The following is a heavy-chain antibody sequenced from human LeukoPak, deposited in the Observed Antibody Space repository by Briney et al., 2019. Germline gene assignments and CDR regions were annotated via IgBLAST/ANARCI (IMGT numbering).Heavy chain of an antibody. CDR2: ISGIGVST. J-gene: IGHJ4*02. CDR1: GFTFSSYG. D-gene: IGHD5-24*01. CDR3: AKGEMATSLIPPFSDY. Sequence: GGSLRLSCAASGFTFSSYGMSWVRQAPGKGLEWVSAISGIGVSTYYADSVKGRFTICRDNSKNTLYLKMNRMRDEDRDVYYCAKGEMATSLIPPFSDYWGQGTLVTVSS. V-gene: IGHV3-23*01.